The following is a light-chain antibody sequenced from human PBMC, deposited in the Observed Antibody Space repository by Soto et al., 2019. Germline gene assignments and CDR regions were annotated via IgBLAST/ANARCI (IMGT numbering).Light chain of an antibody. CDR3: QQSLTIPYT. J-gene: IGKJ2*01. Sequence: DIQMTQSPSSLSASVGDRVTITCRASQTISTHLNWYQQKPGKAPKLLIYAASTLQSGVPSRFSGSGSGTDFTLTINSLQPEDFATYYCQQSLTIPYTFGQGTKLEFK. CDR2: AAS. CDR1: QTISTH. V-gene: IGKV1-39*01.